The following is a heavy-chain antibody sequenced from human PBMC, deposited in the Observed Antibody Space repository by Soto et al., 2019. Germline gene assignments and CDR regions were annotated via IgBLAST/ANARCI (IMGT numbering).Heavy chain of an antibody. Sequence: PGGALRLSWAASGFRFSNCAMHWVRQAPGKGLEWVSTIKDSGDSTYYLDSVRGRFTISRDYSRNTLYLQMTSLRAEDTALYHCVKGGASYTSCWYANWGQGILVTVSS. CDR3: VKGGASYTSCWYAN. CDR1: GFRFSNCA. J-gene: IGHJ4*02. D-gene: IGHD6-13*01. CDR2: IKDSGDST. V-gene: IGHV3-23*01.